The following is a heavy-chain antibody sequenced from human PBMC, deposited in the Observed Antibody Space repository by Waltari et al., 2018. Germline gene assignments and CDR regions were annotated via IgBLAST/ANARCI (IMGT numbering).Heavy chain of an antibody. V-gene: IGHV1-2*02. CDR2: INPNSGGT. Sequence: QVQLVQSGAEVKKPGASVKVSCKASGYTFTGYYMHWVRQAPGQGLEWMGWINPNSGGTNYAQKFQGRVTMTRDTSISTAYMELSRLRSDDTAVYYCARDLVVPAAIMWVDAFDIWGQGTMVTVSS. CDR3: ARDLVVPAAIMWVDAFDI. CDR1: GYTFTGYY. J-gene: IGHJ3*02. D-gene: IGHD2-2*01.